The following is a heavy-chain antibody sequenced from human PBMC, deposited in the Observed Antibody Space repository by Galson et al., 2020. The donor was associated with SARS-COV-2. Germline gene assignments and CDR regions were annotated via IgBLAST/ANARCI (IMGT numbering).Heavy chain of an antibody. D-gene: IGHD2-2*01. Sequence: GESLKISCKGSGYSFTSYWIGRVRQMPGKGLEWMGIIYPGDSDTRYSPSFQGQVTISADKSISTAYLQWSSLKASDTAMYYCVVYQLLFLIDFWGQGTLVTVSS. CDR2: IYPGDSDT. J-gene: IGHJ4*02. V-gene: IGHV5-51*01. CDR1: GYSFTSYW. CDR3: VVYQLLFLIDF.